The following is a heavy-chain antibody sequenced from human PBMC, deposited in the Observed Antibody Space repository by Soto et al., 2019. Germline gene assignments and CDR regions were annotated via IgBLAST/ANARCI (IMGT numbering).Heavy chain of an antibody. CDR1: GYTFTSYA. V-gene: IGHV1-3*01. D-gene: IGHD2-2*01. CDR3: ARGRYCSSTSCYEPLDY. CDR2: INAGNGNT. J-gene: IGHJ4*02. Sequence: ASVKVSCKASGYTFTSYAMHWVRQAPGQRLEWMGWINAGNGNTKYSQKFQGRVTITRDTSASTAYMELSSLRSEDTAVYYCARGRYCSSTSCYEPLDYRGQGTLVTVSS.